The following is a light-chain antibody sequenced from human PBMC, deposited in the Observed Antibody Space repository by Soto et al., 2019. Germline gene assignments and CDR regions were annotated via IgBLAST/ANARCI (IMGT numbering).Light chain of an antibody. CDR2: EVS. CDR3: SSYTSSNTFDV. CDR1: SSDVGAYDY. J-gene: IGLJ1*01. V-gene: IGLV2-14*01. Sequence: QSALTQPASVSGSPGQSVTISCTGTSSDVGAYDYVSWYQQHPGEAPKLMLYEVSNRPSGISNRFSGSKSANTASLTISGLQAEDAADYYCSSYTSSNTFDVFGTGTKVTVL.